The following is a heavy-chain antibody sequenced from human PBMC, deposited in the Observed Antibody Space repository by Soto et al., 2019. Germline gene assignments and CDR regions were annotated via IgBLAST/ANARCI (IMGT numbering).Heavy chain of an antibody. CDR1: GGSISSSSYY. J-gene: IGHJ4*02. CDR2: IYYSGRT. D-gene: IGHD6-19*01. CDR3: ASQRLIAVAGLDFDY. V-gene: IGHV4-39*01. Sequence: QLQLQESGPGLVKPSETLSLTCTVSGGSISSSSYYWGWIRQPPGKGLEWVGSIYYSGRTYYNPSLKRRVTISVDTYKNQFSLKLSSVTAADTAVYYCASQRLIAVAGLDFDYWGQGTLVTVSS.